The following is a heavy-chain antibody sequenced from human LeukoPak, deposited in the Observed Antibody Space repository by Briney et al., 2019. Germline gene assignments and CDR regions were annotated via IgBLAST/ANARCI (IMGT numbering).Heavy chain of an antibody. CDR3: ARCRSTVTTSQPPRGFDY. V-gene: IGHV4-38-2*02. Sequence: SETLSLTCTVSGYSISSGYYWGWIRQPPGKGLEWIGSIYHSGSTYYNPSLKSRVTISVDTSKNQFSLKLSYVTAADTAVYYCARCRSTVTTSQPPRGFDYWGQGTLVTVSS. CDR2: IYHSGST. D-gene: IGHD4-17*01. CDR1: GYSISSGYY. J-gene: IGHJ4*02.